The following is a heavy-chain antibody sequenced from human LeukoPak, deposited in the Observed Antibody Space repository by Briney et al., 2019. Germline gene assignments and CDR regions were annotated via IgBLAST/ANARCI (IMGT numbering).Heavy chain of an antibody. D-gene: IGHD7-27*01. Sequence: ASVKASCKPSGYTFTSYGISWVRQAPGQGLEWMGWISAYNGNTNYAQKLQGRVTMTTDTSTSTAYMELRSLRSDDTAVYYCARDFRPLNWGSSYYFDYWGQGTLVTVSS. CDR1: GYTFTSYG. V-gene: IGHV1-18*01. CDR2: ISAYNGNT. J-gene: IGHJ4*02. CDR3: ARDFRPLNWGSSYYFDY.